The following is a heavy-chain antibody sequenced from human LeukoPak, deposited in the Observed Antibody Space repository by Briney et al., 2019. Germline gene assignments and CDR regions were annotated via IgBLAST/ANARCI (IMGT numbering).Heavy chain of an antibody. CDR2: ISYDGRNK. CDR3: ARAVAGAFDY. V-gene: IGHV3-30*03. J-gene: IGHJ4*02. D-gene: IGHD6-19*01. CDR1: GFIFSSYG. Sequence: PGGSLRLPCAASGFIFSSYGMHWVRQAPGKGLEWVVAISYDGRNKYYADSVKGRFTISRDNAKNTLYLQMNSLRAEDTAVYYCARAVAGAFDYWGQGTLVTVSS.